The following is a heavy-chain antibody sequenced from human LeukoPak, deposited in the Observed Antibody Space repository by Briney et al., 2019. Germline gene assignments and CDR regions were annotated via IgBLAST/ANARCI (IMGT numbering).Heavy chain of an antibody. Sequence: SETLSLTCTVSGGSISRGDYYWSWIRQPPGKGLEWIGYIYYSGSTYYNPSLKSRVTISVDTSKNQFSLKLSSVTAADTAVYYCARTKEGVATIDYWGQGTLVTVSS. V-gene: IGHV4-30-4*01. CDR2: IYYSGST. D-gene: IGHD5-12*01. CDR3: ARTKEGVATIDY. J-gene: IGHJ4*02. CDR1: GGSISRGDYY.